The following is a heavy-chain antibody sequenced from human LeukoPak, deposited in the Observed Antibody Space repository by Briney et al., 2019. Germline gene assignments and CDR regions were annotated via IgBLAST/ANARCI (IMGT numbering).Heavy chain of an antibody. CDR2: MTPNSEKR. D-gene: IGHD6-19*01. V-gene: IGHV1-8*01. CDR1: GYPFTSFD. Sequence: ASVKVSCKTSGYPFTSFDIHWVRQAAGHGLEWMSWMTPNSEKRGYAQKFQGRVTMTADTSIDTAYMELSSLTFDDAAIYYCARGRGWGILDSWGQGNLVTVSS. CDR3: ARGRGWGILDS. J-gene: IGHJ4*02.